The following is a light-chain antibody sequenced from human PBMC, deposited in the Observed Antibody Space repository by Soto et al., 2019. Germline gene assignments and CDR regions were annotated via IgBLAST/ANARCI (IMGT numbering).Light chain of an antibody. CDR2: GVT. J-gene: IGLJ1*01. Sequence: QSVLTQPASVSGSPGQSITISCTGNGSDIGAYNYVSWYQQHPGKAPKLIIYGVTHRPSGVSTRFSASKSAYTASLTISGLQAEDEADYYCSSFTTSYFYVFGPWTKVTVL. CDR3: SSFTTSYFYV. CDR1: GSDIGAYNY. V-gene: IGLV2-14*01.